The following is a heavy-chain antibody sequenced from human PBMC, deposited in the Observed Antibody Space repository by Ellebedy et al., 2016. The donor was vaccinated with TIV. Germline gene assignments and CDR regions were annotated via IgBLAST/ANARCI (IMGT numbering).Heavy chain of an antibody. Sequence: MPSETLSLTCTVSGGSISSGDYYWSWIRQPPGKGLEWIGYIYYSGNTYHNPSLKSRVTISVDTSKNQFSLKLSSVTAADTAMYYCARGGDGYIHYWGQGTLVTVSS. CDR2: IYYSGNT. J-gene: IGHJ4*02. V-gene: IGHV4-30-4*01. D-gene: IGHD5-24*01. CDR1: GGSISSGDYY. CDR3: ARGGDGYIHY.